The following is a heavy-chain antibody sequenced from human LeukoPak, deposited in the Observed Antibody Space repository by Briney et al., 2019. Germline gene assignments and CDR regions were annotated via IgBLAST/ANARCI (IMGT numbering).Heavy chain of an antibody. D-gene: IGHD1-26*01. CDR2: IKRDGSEK. CDR1: GFTFSNYW. Sequence: GGSLRLSCAASGFTFSNYWMSWVRQAPGKGLERVANIKRDGSEKYYVDSVKGRFTISRDNAKNSLYLQMDSLRAEDTAVYYCARVLRGSDSAFDMWGHGTMVTVSS. V-gene: IGHV3-7*04. J-gene: IGHJ3*02. CDR3: ARVLRGSDSAFDM.